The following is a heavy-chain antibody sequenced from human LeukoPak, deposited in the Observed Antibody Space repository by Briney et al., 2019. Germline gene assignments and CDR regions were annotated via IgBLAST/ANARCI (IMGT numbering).Heavy chain of an antibody. D-gene: IGHD4-17*01. CDR3: AVDYGDNGPGFDY. J-gene: IGHJ4*02. V-gene: IGHV5-51*01. CDR2: IYPGDSDT. CDR1: GYSFSSYW. Sequence: PGESLKISCKGSGYSFSSYWIGWVRQMPGKGLEWMGIIYPGDSDTRYSPSFQGQVTISADKSISTAYLQWSSLKASDTAMYYCAVDYGDNGPGFDYWGQGTLVTVSS.